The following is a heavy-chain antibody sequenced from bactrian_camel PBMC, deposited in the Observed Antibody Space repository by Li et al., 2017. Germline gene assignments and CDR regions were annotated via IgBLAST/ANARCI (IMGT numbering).Heavy chain of an antibody. J-gene: IGHJ4*01. Sequence: HVQLVESGGGSVQAPGGSLTLSCRATGYSYRSNSMGWFRQVPGSEREGVATITTGTGNTDYADSVKGRFTISQDGAENTVYLQMNSLKPEDSGVYVCAAGDHAGNWCELDDFVHWGQGTQVTVS. D-gene: IGHD7*01. CDR1: GYSYRSNS. CDR2: ITTGTGNT. CDR3: AAGDHAGNWCELDDFVH. V-gene: IGHV3S53*01.